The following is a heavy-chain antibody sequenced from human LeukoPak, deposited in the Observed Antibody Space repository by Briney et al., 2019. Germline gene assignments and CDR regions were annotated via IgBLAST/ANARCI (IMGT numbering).Heavy chain of an antibody. J-gene: IGHJ4*02. Sequence: GGSLRLSCAASGLTFNIYDMHWVRQAPGKGLEWVSVISAGGGTKDYVDSVKGRFSISRDNSKNTLFLQMNSLRAEDSAIYYCAKDQEGYHRPIDYWGQGTLVTVSS. V-gene: IGHV3-23*01. CDR3: AKDQEGYHRPIDY. CDR1: GLTFNIYD. CDR2: ISAGGGTK. D-gene: IGHD5-24*01.